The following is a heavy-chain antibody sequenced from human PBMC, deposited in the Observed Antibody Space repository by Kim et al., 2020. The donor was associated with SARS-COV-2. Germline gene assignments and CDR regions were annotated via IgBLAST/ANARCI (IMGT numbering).Heavy chain of an antibody. CDR3: PKDPERGRFMDV. V-gene: IGHV1-2*02. D-gene: IGHD3-16*01. J-gene: IGHJ6*02. Sequence: ASVKVSCKASGYTFTGYYIQWVRQAPGQGLEWMGWINPNTGGTNYAQKFQGRVTMTRDTSISTAYMELSRLTSDDTAVFYCPKDPERGRFMDVWGQGTTV. CDR2: INPNTGGT. CDR1: GYTFTGYY.